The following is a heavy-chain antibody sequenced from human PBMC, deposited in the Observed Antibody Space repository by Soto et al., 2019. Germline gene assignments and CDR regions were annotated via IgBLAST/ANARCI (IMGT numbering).Heavy chain of an antibody. Sequence: EVQLLESGGGLVQPGGSLRLSCAASGFTFSSYAMSWVRQAPGKGQEWVSAISGSGGSTYYADSVKGRFTISRDNSKNTLYLQMNSLRAEDTAVYYCAKRHSGSYYILRYYYGMDVWGQGTTVTVSS. CDR2: ISGSGGST. V-gene: IGHV3-23*01. CDR1: GFTFSSYA. J-gene: IGHJ6*02. CDR3: AKRHSGSYYILRYYYGMDV. D-gene: IGHD1-26*01.